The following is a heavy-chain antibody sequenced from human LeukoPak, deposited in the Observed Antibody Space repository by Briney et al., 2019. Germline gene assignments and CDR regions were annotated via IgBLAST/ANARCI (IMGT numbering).Heavy chain of an antibody. CDR2: ISGSGGST. J-gene: IGHJ1*01. CDR1: GFSFSLYA. CDR3: AKNIYYDSSGYYCPYFQH. D-gene: IGHD3-22*01. V-gene: IGHV3-23*01. Sequence: GGSLRLSCAASGFSFSLYAFHWVRQAPGGGLEWVSAISGSGGSTYYADSVKGRFTISRDNSKNTLYLQMNSLRAEDTAVYYCAKNIYYDSSGYYCPYFQHWGQGTLVTVSS.